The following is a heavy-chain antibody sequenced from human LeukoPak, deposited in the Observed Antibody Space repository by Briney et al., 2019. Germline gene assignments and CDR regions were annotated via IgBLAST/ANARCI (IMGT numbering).Heavy chain of an antibody. CDR1: GFTFSSYA. Sequence: PGGSLRLSCAASGFTFSSYAMHWVRQAPGKGLEWVAVISYDGTNKYYADSVKGRFTISRDNSKNTLYLQMNSLRAEDTAIYYCARDADSSGWYPPQTWGQGTLVTVSS. D-gene: IGHD6-19*01. J-gene: IGHJ4*02. V-gene: IGHV3-30-3*01. CDR2: ISYDGTNK. CDR3: ARDADSSGWYPPQT.